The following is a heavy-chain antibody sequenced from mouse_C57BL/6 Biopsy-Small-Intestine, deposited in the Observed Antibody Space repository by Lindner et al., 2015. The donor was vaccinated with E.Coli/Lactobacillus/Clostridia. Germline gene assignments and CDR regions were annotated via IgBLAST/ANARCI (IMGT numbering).Heavy chain of an antibody. D-gene: IGHD2-4*01. CDR2: IYPRSGNT. V-gene: IGHV1-81*01. J-gene: IGHJ4*01. CDR1: GYTSTSYG. Sequence: VQLQESGAELARPGASVKLSCKASGYTSTSYGISWVKQRTGQGLEWIGEIYPRSGNTYYNEKFKGKATLTADKSSSTAYMQLSSLTSEDSAVYFCAREDYDGYYATDYWGQGTSVTVSS. CDR3: AREDYDGYYATDY.